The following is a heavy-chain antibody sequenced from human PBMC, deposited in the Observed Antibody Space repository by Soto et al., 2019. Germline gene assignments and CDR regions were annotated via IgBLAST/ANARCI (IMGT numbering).Heavy chain of an antibody. V-gene: IGHV1-46*02. CDR2: INPSDVTT. CDR1: GYTFNRYY. Sequence: QVQLVQSGAEVKKPGASVKVSCKASGYTFNRYYIHWVRQAPGQELEWMGIINPSDVTTIYTRKYQGSTAMTRDTSARTVYMDLTSLKSEDTAVYYCARGGLERQHFYNYGLDVWGQGTTVTVSS. CDR3: ARGGLERQHFYNYGLDV. J-gene: IGHJ6*02. D-gene: IGHD1-1*01.